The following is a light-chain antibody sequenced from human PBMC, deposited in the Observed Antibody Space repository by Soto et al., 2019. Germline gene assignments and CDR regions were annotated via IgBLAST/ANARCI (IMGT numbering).Light chain of an antibody. J-gene: IGLJ3*02. CDR1: SGDVGGYNY. V-gene: IGLV2-8*01. CDR3: CSYAGSKNWV. Sequence: QSALTQPPSASGSPGQSVTISCTGTSGDVGGYNYVSWYQHHPGRAPKLIIYDVNERPSGVPDRFSASKSGNTASLTVSGLQAEDEAGYYCCSYAGSKNWVFGGGTKVTVL. CDR2: DVN.